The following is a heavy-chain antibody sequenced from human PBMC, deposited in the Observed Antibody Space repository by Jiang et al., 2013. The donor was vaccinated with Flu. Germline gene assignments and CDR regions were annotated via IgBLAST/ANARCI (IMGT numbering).Heavy chain of an antibody. V-gene: IGHV5-10-1*01. Sequence: RIDPSDSYTNYSPSFQGHVTISADKSISTAYLQWSSLKASDTAMYYCARLKWFGELLSFDYWGQGTLVTVSS. D-gene: IGHD3-10*01. CDR2: IDPSDSYT. J-gene: IGHJ4*02. CDR3: ARLKWFGELLSFDY.